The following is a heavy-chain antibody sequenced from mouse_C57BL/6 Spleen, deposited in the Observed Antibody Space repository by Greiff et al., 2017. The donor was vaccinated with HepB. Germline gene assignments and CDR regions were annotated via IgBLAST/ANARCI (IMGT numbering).Heavy chain of an antibody. CDR3: ARRALDYGSSFYAMDY. J-gene: IGHJ4*01. CDR2: IDPSDSYT. V-gene: IGHV1-59*01. Sequence: VQLQQPGAELVRPGPSVKLSCKASGYTFTSYWMHWVKQRPGQGLEWIGVIDPSDSYTNYNQKFKGKATLTVDTSSSTAYMQLSSLTSEDSAVYYCARRALDYGSSFYAMDYWGQGTSVTVSS. CDR1: GYTFTSYW. D-gene: IGHD1-1*01.